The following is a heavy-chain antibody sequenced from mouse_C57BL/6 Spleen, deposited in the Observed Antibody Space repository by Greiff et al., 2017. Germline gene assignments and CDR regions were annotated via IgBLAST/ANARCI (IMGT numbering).Heavy chain of an antibody. CDR3: AREDYDGSSDVAFDY. CDR2: IYPCDGST. Sequence: QVQLQQPDAELVKPGASVKLSCKASGYTFTDYSIHWMKQRPEQGLEWIGYIYPCDGSTKYNEKFKGKATLTADKSSSTAYMQLNSLTSEDSAVEVCAREDYDGSSDVAFDYWGQGTTLTVSS. CDR1: GYTFTDYS. D-gene: IGHD1-1*01. V-gene: IGHV1-78*01. J-gene: IGHJ2*01.